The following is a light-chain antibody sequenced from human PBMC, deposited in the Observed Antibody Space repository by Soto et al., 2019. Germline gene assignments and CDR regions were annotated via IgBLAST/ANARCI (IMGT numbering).Light chain of an antibody. Sequence: SYELTQPPSVSVAPGKTARITCGGNNIGSKSVHWYQQKPGQAPVLVIYHDSDRPSGIPERFSGSNSGNTATLTISRVEAGDDADYYCQVWDSSSGVFGTGTKVTVL. V-gene: IGLV3-21*04. CDR2: HDS. CDR3: QVWDSSSGV. J-gene: IGLJ1*01. CDR1: NIGSKS.